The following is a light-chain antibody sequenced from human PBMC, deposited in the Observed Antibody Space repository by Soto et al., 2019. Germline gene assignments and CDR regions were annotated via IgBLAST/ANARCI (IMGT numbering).Light chain of an antibody. CDR2: GND. J-gene: IGLJ3*02. Sequence: QSVLTQPPSASGTPGQRVSISCSGSSSNIGSNDVYWYQLVPGTAPKLLIYGNDQRPSGVPDRVSGSKSGTSASLAISAVQSEDEADYYCASWDDGLSGWVFGGGTKLTVL. V-gene: IGLV1-47*02. CDR1: SSNIGSND. CDR3: ASWDDGLSGWV.